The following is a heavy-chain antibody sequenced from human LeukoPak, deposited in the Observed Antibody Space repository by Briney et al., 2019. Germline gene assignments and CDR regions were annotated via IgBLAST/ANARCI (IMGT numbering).Heavy chain of an antibody. CDR3: ARDRVRGVISRPFSGHPYYFDY. J-gene: IGHJ4*02. V-gene: IGHV4-4*07. CDR1: GDSISSYY. CDR2: IYTSGST. D-gene: IGHD3-10*01. Sequence: SETLSLTCTVSGDSISSYYWSWIRQPAGKGLEWIGRIYTSGSTNYNPSLKSRVTMSVDTSKNQFSLKLGSVTAADTAVYYCARDRVRGVISRPFSGHPYYFDYWGQGTLVTVSS.